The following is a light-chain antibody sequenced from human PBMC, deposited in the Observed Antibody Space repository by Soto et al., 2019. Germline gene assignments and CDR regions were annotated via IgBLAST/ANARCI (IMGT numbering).Light chain of an antibody. CDR3: QQYHNWPIT. CDR2: DAS. J-gene: IGKJ5*01. V-gene: IGKV3-15*01. Sequence: EIVKMEARGTLYVYPGERATLSCMASRSVSSNLAWHQQKPGQAPRILMYDASTRATGISARFSGSGSGTEFTLTISSLQSEDFAVYYCQQYHNWPITFGQGTRLEIK. CDR1: RSVSSN.